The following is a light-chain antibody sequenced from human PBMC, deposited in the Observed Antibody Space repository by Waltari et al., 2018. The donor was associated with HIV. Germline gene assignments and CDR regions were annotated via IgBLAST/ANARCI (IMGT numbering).Light chain of an antibody. CDR3: QTWGTGIQV. V-gene: IGLV4-69*02. Sequence: QLVLTQSPSASASLGASVKLTCTLSSGHTNYAIAWHQQQPEKGPRYLMNLKSDGSHSKGDGIPDRFSGSSSGAERYLTISSLQSEDEADYYCQTWGTGIQVFGGDQADRP. CDR1: SGHTNYA. J-gene: IGLJ3*02. CDR2: LKSDGSH.